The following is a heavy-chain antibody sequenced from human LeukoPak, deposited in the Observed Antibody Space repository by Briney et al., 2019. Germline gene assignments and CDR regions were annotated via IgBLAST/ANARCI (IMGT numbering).Heavy chain of an antibody. V-gene: IGHV4-38-2*02. CDR3: ARERGGDYDDTGFDY. D-gene: IGHD4-17*01. Sequence: SETLSLTCTVSGYSISSGYYWGWIRQPPGKGLEWIGSIYHSGSTYYNPSLKSRVTISVDTSKNQFSLKLSSVTAADTAVYYCARERGGDYDDTGFDYWGQGTLVTVSS. CDR1: GYSISSGYY. CDR2: IYHSGST. J-gene: IGHJ4*02.